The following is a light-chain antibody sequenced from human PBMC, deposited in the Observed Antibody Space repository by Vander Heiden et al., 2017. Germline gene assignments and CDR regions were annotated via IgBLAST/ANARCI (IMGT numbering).Light chain of an antibody. CDR1: QGISNS. Sequence: IQMTQSPSSLSASVGPRVTITCRAHQGISNSLAWYQQKSGKVPRLLIKAAYIVQSGVPSRFSGSGSGTDFTLTISSLQPEDVGSYHCQKYSKAPYTFGQGTKLEIK. V-gene: IGKV1-27*01. J-gene: IGKJ2*01. CDR2: AAY. CDR3: QKYSKAPYT.